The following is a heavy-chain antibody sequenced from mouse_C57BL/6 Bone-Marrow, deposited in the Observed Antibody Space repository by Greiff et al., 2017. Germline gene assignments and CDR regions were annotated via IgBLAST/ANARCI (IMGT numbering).Heavy chain of an antibody. Sequence: EVKLVESGGGLVKPGGSLKLSCAASGFTFSSYAMSWVRQTPEKRLEWVATISDGGSYTYYPDNVKGRFTISRDNAKNNLYLQMSHLKSEDTAMYYCAREGMVTGGFYYAMDYWGQGTSVTVSS. CDR3: AREGMVTGGFYYAMDY. CDR2: ISDGGSYT. D-gene: IGHD2-2*01. CDR1: GFTFSSYA. J-gene: IGHJ4*01. V-gene: IGHV5-4*01.